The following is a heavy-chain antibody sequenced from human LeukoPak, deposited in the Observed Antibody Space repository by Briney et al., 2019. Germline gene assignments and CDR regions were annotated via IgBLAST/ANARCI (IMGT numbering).Heavy chain of an antibody. CDR3: AKDIRTMIVVVHDY. CDR2: IYSGGST. CDR1: GFTVSSNY. Sequence: GGSLRLSCAASGFTVSSNYMSWVRQAPGKGLEWVSVIYSGGSTYYADSVKGRFTISRDNSKNTLYLQMNSLRAEDTAVYYCAKDIRTMIVVVHDYWGQGTLVTVSS. D-gene: IGHD3-22*01. V-gene: IGHV3-66*01. J-gene: IGHJ4*02.